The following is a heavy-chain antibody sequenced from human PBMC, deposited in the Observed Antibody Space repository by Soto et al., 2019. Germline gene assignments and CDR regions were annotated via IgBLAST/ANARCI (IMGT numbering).Heavy chain of an antibody. CDR3: AKEARGYSSGPTFDY. Sequence: GGSLRLSCAASGFTFSSYAMSWVRQAPGKGLEWVSAISGSGGSTYYADSVKGRFTISRDNSKNTLYLQMNSLRAEDTPLYYSAKEARGYSSGPTFDYWGQGTLVTVSS. CDR1: GFTFSSYA. D-gene: IGHD6-19*01. V-gene: IGHV3-23*01. J-gene: IGHJ4*02. CDR2: ISGSGGST.